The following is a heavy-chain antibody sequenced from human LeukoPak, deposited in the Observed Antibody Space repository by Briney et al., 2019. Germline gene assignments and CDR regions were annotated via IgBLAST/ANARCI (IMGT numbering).Heavy chain of an antibody. V-gene: IGHV1-18*01. CDR2: ISAYNGNT. CDR3: ARALWFGELLARQDYYYYYMDV. D-gene: IGHD3-10*01. CDR1: GYTFNRYG. Sequence: WASVKVSCKASGYTFNRYGISWVRQAPGQGLEWMGWISAYNGNTNYAQKLQGRVTMTTDTSTSTAYMELSSLRSEDTAVYYCARALWFGELLARQDYYYYYMDVWGKGTTVTISS. J-gene: IGHJ6*03.